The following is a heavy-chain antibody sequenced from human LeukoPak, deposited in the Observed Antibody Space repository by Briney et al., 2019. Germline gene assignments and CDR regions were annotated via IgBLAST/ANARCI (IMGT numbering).Heavy chain of an antibody. D-gene: IGHD6-13*01. J-gene: IGHJ4*02. CDR3: ATGYSSSWADY. CDR1: GGTFSSYA. V-gene: IGHV1-69*05. Sequence: GASVKVSCKASGGTFSSYAISWVRQAPGQGLEWMGRIIPIFGTANYAQRFQGRVTITTDESTSTAYMELSSLRSEDTAVYYCATGYSSSWADYWGQGTLVTVSS. CDR2: IIPIFGTA.